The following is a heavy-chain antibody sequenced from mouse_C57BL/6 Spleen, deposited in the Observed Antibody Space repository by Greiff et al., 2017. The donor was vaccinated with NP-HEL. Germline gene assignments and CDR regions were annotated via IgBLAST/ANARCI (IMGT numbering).Heavy chain of an antibody. J-gene: IGHJ2*01. CDR2: FYPGSGSI. CDR1: GYTFTEYT. CDR3: ARHERVYDGCPYYFDD. Sequence: QVQLQQSGAELVKPGASVKLSCKASGYTFTEYTIHWVKQRSGQGLEWIGWFYPGSGSIKYNEKFKDKATLTADKSSSTVYMELSRLTSDDSAVYFCARHERVYDGCPYYFDDWGQGTTLTVSS. D-gene: IGHD2-3*01. V-gene: IGHV1-62-2*01.